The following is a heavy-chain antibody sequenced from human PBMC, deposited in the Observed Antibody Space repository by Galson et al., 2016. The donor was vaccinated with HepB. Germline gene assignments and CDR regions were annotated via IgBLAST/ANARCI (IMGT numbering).Heavy chain of an antibody. V-gene: IGHV4-39*01. CDR3: ARQRRFGTWDEIDY. J-gene: IGHJ4*02. D-gene: IGHD3-10*01. CDR2: TFYSGRT. CDR1: GGSVSSTTYY. Sequence: SETLSLTCTVSGGSVSSTTYYWGWIRQPPGKGLEWIGNTFYSGRTYYNPSLKSRLTISVDPSKNQFSPRLRSVTAADTAVYYCARQRRFGTWDEIDYWGQGTLVTVSS.